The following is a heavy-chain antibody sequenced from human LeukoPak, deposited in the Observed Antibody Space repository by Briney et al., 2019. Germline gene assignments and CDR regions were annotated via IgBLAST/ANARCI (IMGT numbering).Heavy chain of an antibody. CDR3: ARGPFDWLVNWHFDL. J-gene: IGHJ2*01. Sequence: PGGSLRLSCAASGFTFSSYWMHWVRQAPGKGLVWVPRINSDGSSTSYADSVKGRFTISRDNAKNTLYLQMNSLRAEDTAVYYCARGPFDWLVNWHFDLWGRGTLVTVSS. CDR2: INSDGSST. CDR1: GFTFSSYW. D-gene: IGHD3-9*01. V-gene: IGHV3-74*01.